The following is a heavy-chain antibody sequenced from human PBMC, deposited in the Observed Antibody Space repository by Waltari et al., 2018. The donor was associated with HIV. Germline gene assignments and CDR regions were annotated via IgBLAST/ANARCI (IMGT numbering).Heavy chain of an antibody. CDR1: GYTSSAYT. V-gene: IGHV1-18*01. D-gene: IGHD3-10*01. CDR2: ISGYNGNT. CDR3: ARGVSIVRGVMIRGHMDV. J-gene: IGHJ6*02. Sequence: VQLVQSGAEMRKPGASVKVSCRASGYTSSAYTISWVRPAPGQGLEWMGGISGYNGNTNYAQKFQGRVNMTTDTSTSTAHMELRSLRSDDTAVYYCARGVSIVRGVMIRGHMDVWGQGTTVTVSS.